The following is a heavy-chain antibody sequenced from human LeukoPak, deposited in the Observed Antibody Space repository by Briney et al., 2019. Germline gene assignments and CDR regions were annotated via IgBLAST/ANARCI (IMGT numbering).Heavy chain of an antibody. CDR3: ARERRYSGYDVIDY. J-gene: IGHJ4*02. D-gene: IGHD5-12*01. Sequence: GGSLRLSCAASGFTFSSYSMNWVRQAPGKGLEWVSYISSSSSTIYYADSVKGRFTISRDNAKNSLYLQMNSLRAEDTAVYYCARERRYSGYDVIDYWGQGTLVTVSS. V-gene: IGHV3-48*04. CDR2: ISSSSSTI. CDR1: GFTFSSYS.